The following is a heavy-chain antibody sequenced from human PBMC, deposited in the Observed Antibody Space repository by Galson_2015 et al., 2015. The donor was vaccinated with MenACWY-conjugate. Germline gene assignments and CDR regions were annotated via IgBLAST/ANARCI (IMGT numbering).Heavy chain of an antibody. J-gene: IGHJ4*02. Sequence: SLRLSCAASGFTFSDYYMSWIRQAPGKGLEWVSYISSSSSDTNYADSMKGRFTISRDNAKNSLNLQMNSLRAEDTAVYYCARGGWQYSFDYWGQGTLVTASS. CDR2: ISSSSSDT. CDR1: GFTFSDYY. D-gene: IGHD6-19*01. CDR3: ARGGWQYSFDY. V-gene: IGHV3-11*06.